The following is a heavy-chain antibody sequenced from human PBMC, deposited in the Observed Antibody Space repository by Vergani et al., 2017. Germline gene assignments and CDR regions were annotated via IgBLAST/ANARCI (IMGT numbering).Heavy chain of an antibody. Sequence: QVQLVQSGAEVKKPGASVKVSCKASEYTFTSYYMHWVRQAPGQGLEWMGIINPSGGSTTYAQQFQGRLTMTRDTSTSTVYMDLSNLRSEDTAVYYCARPHGDILPPDPRRLDYWGQGTLVTVSS. V-gene: IGHV1-46*03. CDR2: INPSGGST. CDR1: EYTFTSYY. CDR3: ARPHGDILPPDPRRLDY. J-gene: IGHJ4*02.